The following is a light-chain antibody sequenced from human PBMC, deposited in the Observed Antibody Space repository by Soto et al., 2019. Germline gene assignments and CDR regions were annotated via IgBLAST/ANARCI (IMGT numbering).Light chain of an antibody. CDR1: QDISNY. Sequence: DIQMTQSPSSLSSSVGDRVTITCQASQDISNYLNWYQQKPGKAPKLLIYDASNLETGVPSRFSGSGSGTDFNFTISSLQPEDIAAYYCQQYDNLPPYTFGQGTNLEIK. V-gene: IGKV1-33*01. CDR2: DAS. J-gene: IGKJ2*01. CDR3: QQYDNLPPYT.